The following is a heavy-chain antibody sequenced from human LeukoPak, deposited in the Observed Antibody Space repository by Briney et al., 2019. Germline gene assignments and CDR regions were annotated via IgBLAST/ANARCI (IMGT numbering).Heavy chain of an antibody. CDR2: ISAYNGNT. J-gene: IGHJ4*02. D-gene: IGHD4-23*01. V-gene: IGHV1-18*01. Sequence: ASVKVSCKASGYTFTSSGISWVRQAPGQGLEWMGWISAYNGNTNYAQKLQGRVTMTTDTSTSTAYMELRSLRSEDTAVYYCARVAVVTPPWYFDYWGQGTLVTVSS. CDR1: GYTFTSSG. CDR3: ARVAVVTPPWYFDY.